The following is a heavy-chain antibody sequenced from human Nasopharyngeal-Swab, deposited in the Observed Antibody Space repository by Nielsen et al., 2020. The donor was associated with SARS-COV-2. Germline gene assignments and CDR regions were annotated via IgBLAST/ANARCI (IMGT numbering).Heavy chain of an antibody. J-gene: IGHJ4*02. Sequence: GGSLRLSCAASGFTFSSYAISWVRQAPGQGLEWVSVIYSAGSSTYYADSVKCRFTISRDNSKNTLYLQMNSLRAEDTAVYYCAKGVFEYWGEYYDILTCYWDYWGQGTLVTVSS. CDR3: AKGVFEYWGEYYDILTCYWDY. D-gene: IGHD3-9*01. V-gene: IGHV3-23*03. CDR1: GFTFSSYA. CDR2: IYSAGSST.